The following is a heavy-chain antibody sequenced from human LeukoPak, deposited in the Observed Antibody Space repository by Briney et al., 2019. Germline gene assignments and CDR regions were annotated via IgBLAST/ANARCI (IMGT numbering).Heavy chain of an antibody. V-gene: IGHV1-46*01. CDR1: GYTFTSYY. CDR2: INPSGGST. J-gene: IGHJ5*02. Sequence: GASVKVSCKASGYTFTSYYMHWVRQAPGQGLEWMGIINPSGGSTSYAQKFQGRVTVTRDMSTSTVYMELRSLRSDDTAVYYCARDLVVVPAAAWFDPWGQGTLVTVSS. D-gene: IGHD2-2*01. CDR3: ARDLVVVPAAAWFDP.